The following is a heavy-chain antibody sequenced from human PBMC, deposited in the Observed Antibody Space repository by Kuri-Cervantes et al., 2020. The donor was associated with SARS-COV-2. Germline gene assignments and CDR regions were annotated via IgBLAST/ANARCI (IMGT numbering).Heavy chain of an antibody. V-gene: IGHV4-39*02. D-gene: IGHD3-10*01. Sequence: GSLRLSCTVSGGSISSSSYYWGWIRQPPGKGLEWIGSIYYSGSTYYNPSLKSRDTISVDTSKNLFSLKLSSVTAADTAVYYCARDRLGLLWFGEPKRYGLDVWGQGTTVTVSS. CDR3: ARDRLGLLWFGEPKRYGLDV. CDR2: IYYSGST. CDR1: GGSISSSSYY. J-gene: IGHJ6*02.